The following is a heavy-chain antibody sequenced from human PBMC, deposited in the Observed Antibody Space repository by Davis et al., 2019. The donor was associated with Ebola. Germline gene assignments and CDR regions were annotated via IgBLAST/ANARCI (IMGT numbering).Heavy chain of an antibody. Sequence: ASVKVSCKASGYTFTSYDINWVRQATGQGLEWMGWINPNSGGTNYAQKFQGRVTMTRDTSISTAYMELSRLRSDDTAVYYCARLYSSGWSDWFDPWGQGTLVTVSS. CDR1: GYTFTSYD. V-gene: IGHV1-2*02. D-gene: IGHD6-19*01. J-gene: IGHJ5*02. CDR3: ARLYSSGWSDWFDP. CDR2: INPNSGGT.